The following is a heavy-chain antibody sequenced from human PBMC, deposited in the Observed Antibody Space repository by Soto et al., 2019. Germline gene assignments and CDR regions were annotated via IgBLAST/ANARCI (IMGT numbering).Heavy chain of an antibody. D-gene: IGHD2-2*01. CDR1: GFSFSDYA. CDR2: ISYDGSLN. J-gene: IGHJ4*02. Sequence: GGSLRLSCAASGFSFSDYAIYWFRQAPGKGLDWVAVISYDGSLNFYGDSVKGRFTISRDNSKNTLYLQMNSLRTADTAVYYCAKDQGLRSRDGYNPDYWGQGTLVTSPQ. CDR3: AKDQGLRSRDGYNPDY. V-gene: IGHV3-30*18.